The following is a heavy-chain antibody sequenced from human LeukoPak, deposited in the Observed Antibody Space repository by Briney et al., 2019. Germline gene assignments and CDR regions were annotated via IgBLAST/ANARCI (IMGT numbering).Heavy chain of an antibody. CDR2: ISSSRNYI. D-gene: IGHD6-13*01. V-gene: IGHV3-21*01. CDR3: ARIAAPGINWFDP. J-gene: IGHJ5*02. Sequence: GGSLRLSCAASGFTFNTYSMNWVRQAPGKGLEWVSSISSSRNYIYYADSVKGRFTISRDNAKNSLYLQMTSLRAEDTAVYYCARIAAPGINWFDPRGQGTLVTVSS. CDR1: GFTFNTYS.